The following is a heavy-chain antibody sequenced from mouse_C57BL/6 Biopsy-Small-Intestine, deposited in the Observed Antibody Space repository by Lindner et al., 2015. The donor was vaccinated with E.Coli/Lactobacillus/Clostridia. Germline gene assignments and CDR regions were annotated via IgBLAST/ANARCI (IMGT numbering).Heavy chain of an antibody. CDR2: INPGNNIT. Sequence: VQLQESGAELVRPGTSVEVSCKASGYTFTNYLIDWVKQRPGQGLEWIGVINPGNNITNYNEKFKGKATFATETSSNTVNMQLSSLTTEDSAIYYCARRWGWYFDVWGTGTTVTVSS. V-gene: IGHV1-54*02. CDR3: ARRWGWYFDV. J-gene: IGHJ1*03. CDR1: GYTFTNYL. D-gene: IGHD2-3*01.